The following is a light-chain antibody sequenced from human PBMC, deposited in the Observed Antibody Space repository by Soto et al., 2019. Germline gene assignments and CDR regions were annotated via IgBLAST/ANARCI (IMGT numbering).Light chain of an antibody. Sequence: QSALTQPASLSGSPGQSITISCTGTSSDIGAYDYVSWFQQHPGKAPKLMISEVNNRPSGVSNRFSGSKSSNTAYLTISGLQVEDEAEYFCCSFTTTSTHVFGTGTKLTVL. V-gene: IGLV2-14*01. CDR1: SSDIGAYDY. CDR3: CSFTTTSTHV. J-gene: IGLJ1*01. CDR2: EVN.